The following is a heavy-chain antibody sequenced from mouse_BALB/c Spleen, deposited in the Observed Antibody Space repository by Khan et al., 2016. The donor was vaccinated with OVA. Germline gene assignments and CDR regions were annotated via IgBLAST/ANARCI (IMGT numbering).Heavy chain of an antibody. J-gene: IGHJ3*01. CDR3: VNHGSSSAWFTY. CDR2: INPSTDYT. Sequence: QVQLKQSGAELAKPGASVKMSCKASGYTFTSYWMHWVKQRPGQGLEWIGYINPSTDYTEYNQKFKDKATLTADKSSSTAYMQLTSLPSEDSAVYYCVNHGSSSAWFTYWGQGTLVTVSA. V-gene: IGHV1-7*01. CDR1: GYTFTSYW. D-gene: IGHD1-1*01.